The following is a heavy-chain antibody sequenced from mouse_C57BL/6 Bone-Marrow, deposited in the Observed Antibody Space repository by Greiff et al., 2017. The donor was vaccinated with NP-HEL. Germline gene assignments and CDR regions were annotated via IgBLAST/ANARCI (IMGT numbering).Heavy chain of an antibody. CDR2: ISSGGDYI. Sequence: EVMLVESGEGLVKPGGSLKLSCAASGFTFSSYAMSWVRQTPEKRLEWVAYISSGGDYIYYADTVKGRFTISRDNARNTLDLQMSSLKSEDTAMYYCTRGEGYGNGYCDYWGQGTTLTVSS. CDR1: GFTFSSYA. J-gene: IGHJ2*01. V-gene: IGHV5S21*01. CDR3: TRGEGYGNGYCDY. D-gene: IGHD2-10*02.